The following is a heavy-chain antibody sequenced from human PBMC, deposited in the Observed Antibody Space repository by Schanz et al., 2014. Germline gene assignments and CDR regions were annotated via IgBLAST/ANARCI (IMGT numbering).Heavy chain of an antibody. Sequence: VQLVESGGGVVQPGRSLRLSCAASGFAFSAYGMHWVRQAPGKGLVWVSRTSHDGSFTTFADSVKGRFTISRDNAKNALYLQMNSLRAEDTAVYYCVRDTDYHFDYWGQGTLVTVSS. D-gene: IGHD4-17*01. J-gene: IGHJ4*02. CDR3: VRDTDYHFDY. V-gene: IGHV3-74*01. CDR2: TSHDGSFT. CDR1: GFAFSAYG.